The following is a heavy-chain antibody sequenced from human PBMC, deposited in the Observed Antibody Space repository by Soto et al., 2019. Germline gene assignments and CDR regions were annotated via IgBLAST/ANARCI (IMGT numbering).Heavy chain of an antibody. CDR1: GGSSSGYY. CDR2: INHSGNT. Sequence: KPSETLSLTCAVYGGSSSGYYWSWIRQPPGKGLEWIGEINHSGNTNYNPSLKSRVAISVDTSKNQFSLKLRSVTAADTAVYYCGTTHTYDYVWGSYRYRFDYWGQGALVTVSS. D-gene: IGHD3-16*02. V-gene: IGHV4-34*01. J-gene: IGHJ4*02. CDR3: GTTHTYDYVWGSYRYRFDY.